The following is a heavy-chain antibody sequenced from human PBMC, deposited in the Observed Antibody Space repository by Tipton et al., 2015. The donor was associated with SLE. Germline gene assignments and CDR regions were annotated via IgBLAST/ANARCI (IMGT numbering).Heavy chain of an antibody. V-gene: IGHV1-69*05. Sequence: QLVQSGAEVKKPGSSVKVSCKTSGGTFSNYAISWVRQAPGQGLEWMGGIIPIFGTANYAQKFQGRVTITTDESTSTAYMELSSLRSEDTAVYCCARARQSSGWHGQGYWGQGTLVTVSS. J-gene: IGHJ4*02. CDR2: IIPIFGTA. CDR1: GGTFSNYA. D-gene: IGHD6-19*01. CDR3: ARARQSSGWHGQGY.